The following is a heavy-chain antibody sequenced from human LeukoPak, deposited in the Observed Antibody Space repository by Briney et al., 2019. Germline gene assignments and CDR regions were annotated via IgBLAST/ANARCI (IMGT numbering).Heavy chain of an antibody. CDR3: ARGPPGYCTGGVCYKGFDY. D-gene: IGHD2-8*02. J-gene: IGHJ4*02. Sequence: ASVKVSCKASGYTFTGYYMHWVRQAPGQGLEWMGWINPNSGATNYAQKFQGRVTMTRDTSISTAYMELSRLRSDDTAVYYCARGPPGYCTGGVCYKGFDYWGQGTLVTVSS. CDR1: GYTFTGYY. V-gene: IGHV1-2*02. CDR2: INPNSGAT.